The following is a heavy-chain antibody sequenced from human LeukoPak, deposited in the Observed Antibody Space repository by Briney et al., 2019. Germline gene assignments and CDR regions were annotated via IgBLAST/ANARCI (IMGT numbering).Heavy chain of an antibody. CDR1: GFTFDRHY. D-gene: IGHD5-18*01. Sequence: PGGSLRLSCAASGFTFDRHYMTWVRQAPGKGLEWVSAISGSGGSTYYADSVKGRFTISRDNSKNTLYLQMNSLRAEDTAVYYCAKADTAMGGDLDYWGQGTLVTVSS. CDR2: ISGSGGST. J-gene: IGHJ4*02. V-gene: IGHV3-23*01. CDR3: AKADTAMGGDLDY.